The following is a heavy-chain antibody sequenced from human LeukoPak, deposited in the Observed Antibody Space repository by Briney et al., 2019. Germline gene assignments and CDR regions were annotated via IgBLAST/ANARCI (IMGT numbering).Heavy chain of an antibody. J-gene: IGHJ5*02. CDR3: ARPHDYVWGSYRETNWFDP. Sequence: GASVKVSCKASGYTFTSYDINWVRQAPGQGLEWMGWISAYNGNTNYAQKLQGRVTMTTDTSTSTAYMEMRSLRSDDTAVYYCARPHDYVWGSYRETNWFDPWGQGTLVTVSS. D-gene: IGHD3-16*02. CDR2: ISAYNGNT. CDR1: GYTFTSYD. V-gene: IGHV1-18*01.